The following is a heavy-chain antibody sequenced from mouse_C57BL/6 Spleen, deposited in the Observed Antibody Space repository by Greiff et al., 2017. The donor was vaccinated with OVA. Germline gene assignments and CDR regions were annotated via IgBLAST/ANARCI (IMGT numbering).Heavy chain of an antibody. CDR3: ARAIGNSGAY. CDR2: INPYNGGT. D-gene: IGHD2-1*01. J-gene: IGHJ3*01. CDR1: GYTFTDYY. V-gene: IGHV1-19*01. Sequence: EVQVVESGPVLVKPGASVKMSCKASGYTFTDYYMNWVKQSHGKSLEWIGVINPYNGGTSYNQKFKGKATLTVDKSSSTAYMELISLTSEDSAVYYCARAIGNSGAYWGQGTLVTVSA.